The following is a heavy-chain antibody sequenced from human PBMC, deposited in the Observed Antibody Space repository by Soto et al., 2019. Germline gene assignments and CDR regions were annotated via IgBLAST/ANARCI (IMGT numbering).Heavy chain of an antibody. CDR1: GFTFSCYY. CDR3: TKDDGYNDSTYYHYFGIDV. J-gene: IGHJ6*02. D-gene: IGHD5-12*01. CDR2: ISYDGSTE. Sequence: GGSLRLSCAASGFTFSCYYMHWVRQAPGKGLEWVAVISYDGSTEYYADSVKGRFTISRDNSANRLFLQMNSLRPEDTAVYYCTKDDGYNDSTYYHYFGIDVWGQGTTVTVSS. V-gene: IGHV3-30*18.